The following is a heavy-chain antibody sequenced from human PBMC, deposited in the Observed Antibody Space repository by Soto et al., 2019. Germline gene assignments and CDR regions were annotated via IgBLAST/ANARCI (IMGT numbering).Heavy chain of an antibody. Sequence: QVQLVQSGGEVTKPGASVKVSCKSSGYTFTSYGVSWVRQAPGQGLEWLGWISVYTGNTKQAQKFQDRVTLTTEASTSTAYMELRSLRSDDTAVYYCAGDRCTTGLCYTHHFDVWGQGTTVTVSS. CDR2: ISVYTGNT. D-gene: IGHD2-8*01. V-gene: IGHV1-18*04. J-gene: IGHJ6*02. CDR1: GYTFTSYG. CDR3: AGDRCTTGLCYTHHFDV.